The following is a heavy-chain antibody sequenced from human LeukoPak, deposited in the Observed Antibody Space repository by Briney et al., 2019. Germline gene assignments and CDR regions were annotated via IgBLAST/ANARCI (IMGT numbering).Heavy chain of an antibody. CDR1: GFTVSTSV. D-gene: IGHD6-19*01. J-gene: IGHJ4*02. V-gene: IGHV3-74*01. CDR3: ARSMGIAVSRNSNFDY. Sequence: AGGSLRLSCAASGFTVSTSVMHWVRQAPGKGLVWVSLINTDGSILTYADSVKGRVTISRDNARNTLYLQMNSLRAEDSAVYYCARSMGIAVSRNSNFDYWGQGILVTVSS. CDR2: INTDGSIL.